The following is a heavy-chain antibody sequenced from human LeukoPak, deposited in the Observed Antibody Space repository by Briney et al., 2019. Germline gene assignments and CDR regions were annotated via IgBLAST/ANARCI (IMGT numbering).Heavy chain of an antibody. D-gene: IGHD3-3*01. CDR2: IYYSGST. CDR1: GGSISSYY. V-gene: IGHV4-59*01. J-gene: IGHJ6*02. Sequence: SETLSLTCTVSGGSISSYYWSWIRQPPGKGLEWIGYIYYSGSTNYNPSLKSRVTISVDTSKNQFSLKLSSVTAADTAVYYCARAVYYDFWSGYTYGMDVWGQGTTVTVSS. CDR3: ARAVYYDFWSGYTYGMDV.